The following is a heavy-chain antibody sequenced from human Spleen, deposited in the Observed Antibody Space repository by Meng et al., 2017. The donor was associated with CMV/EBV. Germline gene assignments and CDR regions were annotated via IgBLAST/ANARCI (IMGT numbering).Heavy chain of an antibody. D-gene: IGHD7-27*01. V-gene: IGHV1-69*04. Sequence: SCKASGGTFSSYTINWVRQAPGQGLEWMGRIIPILGIANYAQKFQGRVTITADKSTSTAYMELSSLRSEDTAVYYCARDPGDRWFDPWGQGTLVTVSS. J-gene: IGHJ5*02. CDR2: IIPILGIA. CDR3: ARDPGDRWFDP. CDR1: GGTFSSYT.